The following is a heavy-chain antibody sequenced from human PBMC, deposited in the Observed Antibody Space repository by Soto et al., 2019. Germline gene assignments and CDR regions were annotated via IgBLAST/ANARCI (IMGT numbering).Heavy chain of an antibody. Sequence: ASVKVSCKASGYTFPNYGISWVRQAPGQGFEWMGWISPYKGNTNYAQKLQGRVTMTTATSTSTAYMELRSLRSDVTAIYCCARDLDGSGNYYTDYWGQGTLVTVSS. D-gene: IGHD3-10*01. CDR2: ISPYKGNT. J-gene: IGHJ4*02. CDR3: ARDLDGSGNYYTDY. CDR1: GYTFPNYG. V-gene: IGHV1-18*01.